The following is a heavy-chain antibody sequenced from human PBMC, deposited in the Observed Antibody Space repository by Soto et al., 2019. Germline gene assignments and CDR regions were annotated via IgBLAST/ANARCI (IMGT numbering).Heavy chain of an antibody. CDR3: VKASGGGWPYYFDS. CDR1: GFSFNRYV. Sequence: LRLSCAASGFSFNRYVMAWVRQVPGKGLEWVSAMRGDGYTTYYGDSMKGRCTISRVNSENTVFLQMNSLRAEDSGLYFCVKASGGGWPYYFDSWGQGTLVTVSS. V-gene: IGHV3-23*01. CDR2: MRGDGYTT. D-gene: IGHD2-15*01. J-gene: IGHJ4*02.